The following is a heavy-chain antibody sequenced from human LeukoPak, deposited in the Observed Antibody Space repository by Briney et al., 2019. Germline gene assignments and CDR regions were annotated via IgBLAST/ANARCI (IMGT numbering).Heavy chain of an antibody. Sequence: PGGSLRLSCAASGFTFSSYGMHWVRQAPGKGLEWVAFIRYDGSNKYYADSVKGRFTISRDNSKNTLYLQMNSLRAEDTAAYYCAKAATYYYGTSGLDYWGQGALVTVSS. CDR2: IRYDGSNK. CDR3: AKAATYYYGTSGLDY. J-gene: IGHJ4*02. V-gene: IGHV3-30*02. D-gene: IGHD3-22*01. CDR1: GFTFSSYG.